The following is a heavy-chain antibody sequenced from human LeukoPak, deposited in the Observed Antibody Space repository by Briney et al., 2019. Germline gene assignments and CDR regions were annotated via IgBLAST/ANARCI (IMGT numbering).Heavy chain of an antibody. V-gene: IGHV4-39*07. D-gene: IGHD6-13*01. Sequence: SETLSLTCTVSGGSISSSSYYWGWIRQPPGKGLEWIGSIYYSGSTYYNPSLKSRVIISVDTSKNQFSLKMSSVTAADTAVYYCARVLRAAAGPYFDYWGQGTLVTVSS. CDR1: GGSISSSSYY. CDR3: ARVLRAAAGPYFDY. J-gene: IGHJ4*02. CDR2: IYYSGST.